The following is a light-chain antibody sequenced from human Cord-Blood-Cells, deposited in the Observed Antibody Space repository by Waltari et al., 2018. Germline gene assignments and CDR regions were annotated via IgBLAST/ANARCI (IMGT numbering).Light chain of an antibody. J-gene: IGLJ1*01. V-gene: IGLV2-23*01. CDR3: CSYAGSSTYV. CDR2: EGS. Sequence: QSALTQPASVSGSPGPSITISCTGTRRDVGSYNLVSWYQQHPGKAPKLIIYEGSKRPSGVSNRFSGSKSGNTASLTISGLQAEDEADYYCCSYAGSSTYVFGTGTKVTVL. CDR1: RRDVGSYNL.